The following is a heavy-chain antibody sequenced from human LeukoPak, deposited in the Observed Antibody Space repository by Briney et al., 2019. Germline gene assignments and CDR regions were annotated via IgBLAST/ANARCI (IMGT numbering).Heavy chain of an antibody. CDR3: ARRLMATTAYFDY. D-gene: IGHD5-24*01. CDR2: FYYSGST. CDR1: GGSIISGGYY. Sequence: SETLSLTCTVSGGSIISGGYYWSWIRQHPGKVLEWIGDFYYSGSTHYNPSLKSRVTISVDTSKNQFSLKLNSVTAADTAVYYCARRLMATTAYFDYWGQGTLVTVSS. V-gene: IGHV4-31*03. J-gene: IGHJ4*02.